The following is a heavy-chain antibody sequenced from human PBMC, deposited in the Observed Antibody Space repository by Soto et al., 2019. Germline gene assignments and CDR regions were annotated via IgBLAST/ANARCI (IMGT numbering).Heavy chain of an antibody. D-gene: IGHD3-10*01. J-gene: IGHJ6*02. Sequence: ASVKVSCKASGYTFTSYGISWVRQAPGQGLEWMGWISAYNGNTNYAQKLQGRVTMTTDTSTSTAYMELRSLRSDDTAVYYCARDPRLWFGELLENPPRNYYGMDVWGQGTTVTVSS. V-gene: IGHV1-18*01. CDR2: ISAYNGNT. CDR1: GYTFTSYG. CDR3: ARDPRLWFGELLENPPRNYYGMDV.